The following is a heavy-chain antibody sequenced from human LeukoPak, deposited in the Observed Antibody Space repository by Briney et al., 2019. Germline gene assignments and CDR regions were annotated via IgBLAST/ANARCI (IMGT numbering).Heavy chain of an antibody. V-gene: IGHV3-33*01. CDR1: GFPFSSYG. D-gene: IGHD6-19*01. CDR2: LVYDERI. CDR3: ARDLSAAFDF. J-gene: IGHJ4*02. Sequence: GGSLRLSCAGSGFPFSSYGMHWVRQAPGKGLEWVARLVYDERIDYANSVKGRFSISRDNSKNTLFLDMSDLRVEDTAGYYCARDLSAAFDFWGQGVLVTVSS.